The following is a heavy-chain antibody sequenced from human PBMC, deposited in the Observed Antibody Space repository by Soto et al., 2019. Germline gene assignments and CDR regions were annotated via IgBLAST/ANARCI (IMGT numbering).Heavy chain of an antibody. Sequence: GGSLRLSCAASGFTVRGNYMSWVRKAPGKGLRGVAVIYSRGRTYYADSVKGRFTISSHNSKNTLYLQMNSLRAEDTAVYYFARSSGFDYWGQGTLVTVSS. V-gene: IGHV3-66*01. J-gene: IGHJ4*02. CDR3: ARSSGFDY. D-gene: IGHD6-19*01. CDR1: GFTVRGNY. CDR2: IYSRGRT.